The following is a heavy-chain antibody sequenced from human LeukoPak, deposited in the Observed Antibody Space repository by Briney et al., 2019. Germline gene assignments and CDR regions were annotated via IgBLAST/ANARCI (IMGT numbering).Heavy chain of an antibody. V-gene: IGHV3-23*01. D-gene: IGHD3-10*01. Sequence: GGSLRLSCAASGFTFSSYAMSWVRQAPGKGLEWVSAISGSGGSTYYADSVKGRFTISRDNSKNTLYLQMNSLRAEDTALYYCAKAYGSGTLWSNAFDIWGQGTMVTVSS. CDR2: ISGSGGST. CDR1: GFTFSSYA. J-gene: IGHJ3*02. CDR3: AKAYGSGTLWSNAFDI.